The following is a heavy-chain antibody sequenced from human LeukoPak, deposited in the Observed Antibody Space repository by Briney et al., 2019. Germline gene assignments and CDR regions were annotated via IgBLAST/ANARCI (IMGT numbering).Heavy chain of an antibody. V-gene: IGHV4-38-2*02. CDR2: IYHSGST. J-gene: IGHJ4*02. Sequence: SETLSLTCTVSGYSISSGYYWGWFRQPPGKGLEWIGSIYHSGSTYYNPSLKSRVTISVDTSKNQFSLKLSSVTAADTAVYYCASEGGEYFDYWGQGTLVTVSS. CDR1: GYSISSGYY. D-gene: IGHD2-21*01. CDR3: ASEGGEYFDY.